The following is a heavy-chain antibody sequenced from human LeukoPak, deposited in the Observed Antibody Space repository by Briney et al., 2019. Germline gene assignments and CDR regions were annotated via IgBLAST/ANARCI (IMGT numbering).Heavy chain of an antibody. CDR3: ARVRWELLEGGYYFDY. J-gene: IGHJ4*02. CDR1: GYTFTGCY. D-gene: IGHD1-26*01. V-gene: IGHV1-2*02. CDR2: INPNSGGT. Sequence: ASVKVSCKASGYTFTGCYMHWVRQAPGQGLEWMGWINPNSGGTNYAQKFQGRVTMTRDTSISTAYMELSRLRSDDTAVYYCARVRWELLEGGYYFDYWGQGTLVTVSS.